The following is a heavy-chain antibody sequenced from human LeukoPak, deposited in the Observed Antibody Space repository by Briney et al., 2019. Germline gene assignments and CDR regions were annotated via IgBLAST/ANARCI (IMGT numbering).Heavy chain of an antibody. D-gene: IGHD6-6*01. CDR1: GGSISSHY. Sequence: SETLSLTCTVSGGSISSHYWSWIRQHPGKGLEWIGYIYYSGSTYYNPSLKSRVTISVDTSKNQFSLKLSSVTAADTAVYYCARGYSSSSGFDYWGQGTLVTVSS. CDR3: ARGYSSSSGFDY. V-gene: IGHV4-59*06. J-gene: IGHJ4*02. CDR2: IYYSGST.